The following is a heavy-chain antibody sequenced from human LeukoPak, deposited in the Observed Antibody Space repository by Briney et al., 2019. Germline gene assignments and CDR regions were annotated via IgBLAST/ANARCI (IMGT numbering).Heavy chain of an antibody. D-gene: IGHD3-3*01. V-gene: IGHV3-7*01. CDR3: AREPTITIFGVVITNDAFDI. J-gene: IGHJ3*02. CDR2: IKQDGSEK. Sequence: PGGSLRLSCAASGFTFSSYWMSWVRQAPAKGLEWVANIKQDGSEKYYVDSVKGRFTISRDNAKNSLYLQMNSLRAEDTAVYYCAREPTITIFGVVITNDAFDIWGQGTMVTVSS. CDR1: GFTFSSYW.